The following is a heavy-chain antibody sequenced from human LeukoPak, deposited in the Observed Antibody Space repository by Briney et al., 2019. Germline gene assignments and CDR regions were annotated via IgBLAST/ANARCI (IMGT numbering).Heavy chain of an antibody. J-gene: IGHJ4*02. CDR3: ARGHRYTGEIDY. D-gene: IGHD2-2*02. Sequence: SETLSLTCTVSGGSISSYYWSWIRQPAGKGLEWIGYIYYSGSTYYNPSLKSRVTISVDTSKNQFSLKLSSVTAADTAVYYCARGHRYTGEIDYWGQGTLVTVSS. CDR1: GGSISSYY. CDR2: IYYSGST. V-gene: IGHV4-59*06.